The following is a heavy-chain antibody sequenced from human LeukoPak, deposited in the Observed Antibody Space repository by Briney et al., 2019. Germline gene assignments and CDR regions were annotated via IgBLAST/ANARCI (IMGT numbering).Heavy chain of an antibody. D-gene: IGHD5-24*01. CDR3: ARGRPSSINDSLYHYYGMDV. Sequence: GGSLRLSCAASGFTFRSYAIHWVRQAPGKGLEWVSFISWDGTIKYYADSVKGRFTISRDNAKNTLYLQMNSLRAEDTAVYYCARGRPSSINDSLYHYYGMDVWGQGTTVTVSS. CDR1: GFTFRSYA. J-gene: IGHJ6*02. V-gene: IGHV3-30-3*01. CDR2: ISWDGTIK.